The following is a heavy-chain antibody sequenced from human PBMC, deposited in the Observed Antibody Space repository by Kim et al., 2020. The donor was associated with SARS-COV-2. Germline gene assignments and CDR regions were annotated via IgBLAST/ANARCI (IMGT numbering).Heavy chain of an antibody. Sequence: SETLSLTCTVSGDSVSSLTHFWSWLRQTPGKHLQWIGYVYHTGNATYNPSLESRVTLSVDTSRSQFSLTLKSVTAADTAVYYCARVSFGGFFDILG. CDR3: ARVSFGGFFDI. CDR1: GDSVSSLTHF. V-gene: IGHV4-61*01. D-gene: IGHD3-10*01. J-gene: IGHJ4*03. CDR2: VYHTGNA.